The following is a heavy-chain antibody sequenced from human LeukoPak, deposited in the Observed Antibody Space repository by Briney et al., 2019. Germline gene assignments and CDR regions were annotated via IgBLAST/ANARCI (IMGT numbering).Heavy chain of an antibody. CDR2: INPGDSDA. Sequence: GESLKISCKGSGYSFTNYWIGWERQMPGKGLEWMGIINPGDSDARYSPSFQGQVTLSADKSISTAYLQWSSLKASDTAIYYCARAWNFDYWGQGTLVTVSS. J-gene: IGHJ4*02. D-gene: IGHD1-1*01. CDR1: GYSFTNYW. V-gene: IGHV5-51*01. CDR3: ARAWNFDY.